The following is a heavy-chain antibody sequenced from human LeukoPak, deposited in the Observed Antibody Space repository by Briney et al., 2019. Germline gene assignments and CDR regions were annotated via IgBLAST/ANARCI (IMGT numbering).Heavy chain of an antibody. CDR3: ARYSGSYYYFDY. D-gene: IGHD1-26*01. Sequence: SGPALVKPTQTLTLTCTFSGFSLSTSGMCVSWIRQPPGKALEWLARIDWDDDKYYSTSLKTRLTISKDISKNQVVLTMTNMDPVDTATYYCARYSGSYYYFDYWGQGTLVTVSS. CDR2: IDWDDDK. CDR1: GFSLSTSGMC. V-gene: IGHV2-70*11. J-gene: IGHJ4*02.